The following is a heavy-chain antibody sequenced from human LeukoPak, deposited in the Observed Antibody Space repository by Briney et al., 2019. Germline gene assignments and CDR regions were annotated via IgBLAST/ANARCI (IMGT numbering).Heavy chain of an antibody. D-gene: IGHD2-2*03. J-gene: IGHJ5*02. Sequence: PSETLSLTCAVSGYSISGGYYWGWIWQPPGKGLEWIGSIYHSGSTYYNPSLKSRVTISVDTSKNQFSLKLSSVTAADTAVYYCAREWPALGYCSSTSCYGGNWFDPWGQGTLVTVSS. CDR1: GYSISGGYY. CDR3: AREWPALGYCSSTSCYGGNWFDP. CDR2: IYHSGST. V-gene: IGHV4-38-2*02.